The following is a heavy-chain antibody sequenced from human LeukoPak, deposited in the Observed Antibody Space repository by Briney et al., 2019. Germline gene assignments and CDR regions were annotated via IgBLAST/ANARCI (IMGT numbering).Heavy chain of an antibody. V-gene: IGHV3-30*03. CDR1: GFTFSSYG. J-gene: IGHJ4*02. CDR3: ARYSGSYPSDFDY. CDR2: ISYDGSNN. Sequence: GGSLRLSCAASGFTFSSYGMHWVRQAPGKGLEWVAFISYDGSNNYYADSVKGRFTISRDNSKNTLYLQMNSLRAEDTAVYYCARYSGSYPSDFDYWGQGTLVTVSS. D-gene: IGHD1-26*01.